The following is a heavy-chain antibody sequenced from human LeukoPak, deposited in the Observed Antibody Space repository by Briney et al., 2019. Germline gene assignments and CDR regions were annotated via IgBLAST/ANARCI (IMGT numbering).Heavy chain of an antibody. CDR3: ARRADYYDSSCYQH. V-gene: IGHV1-24*01. CDR1: GYTLTELS. J-gene: IGHJ4*02. Sequence: ASVKVSCKVSGYTLTELSMHWVRQAPGKGLEWMGGVDPEDGEIIYAQKFQGRVTMTEDTSTDTAYMELSSLRSEDTAVYYCARRADYYDSSCYQHWGQGTPVTVSS. CDR2: VDPEDGEI. D-gene: IGHD3-22*01.